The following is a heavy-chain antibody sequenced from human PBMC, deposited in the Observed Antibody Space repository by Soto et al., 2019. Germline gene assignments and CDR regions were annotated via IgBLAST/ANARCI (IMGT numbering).Heavy chain of an antibody. D-gene: IGHD6-13*01. CDR3: AGVPWQQLVSGGLFYFDY. J-gene: IGHJ4*02. CDR1: GGSISSGGYY. V-gene: IGHV4-31*03. CDR2: IYYSGST. Sequence: LSLTCTVSGGSISSGGYYWSWIRQHPGKGLEWIGYIYYSGSTYYNPSLKSRVTISVDTSKNQFSLKLRSVTAADTAVYYCAGVPWQQLVSGGLFYFDYWGQGTLVTVSS.